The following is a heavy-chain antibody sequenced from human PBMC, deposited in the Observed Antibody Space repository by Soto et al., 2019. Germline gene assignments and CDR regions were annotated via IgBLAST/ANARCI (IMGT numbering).Heavy chain of an antibody. Sequence: QVQLQQSGPGLVKPSQTLSLTCAISGDSVSTNSAAWNWIRQSPSRGLEWLGRTYYRFKWYSDYAVSVKSRMTLHAETSKIHISLQLDSVTPEDTAVYYCARALYISSCVAAGRYYYYYYTDVWGTGTTDTVPS. V-gene: IGHV6-1*01. CDR2: TYYRFKWYS. CDR1: GDSVSTNSAA. J-gene: IGHJ6*03. D-gene: IGHD6-13*01. CDR3: ARALYISSCVAAGRYYYYYYTDV.